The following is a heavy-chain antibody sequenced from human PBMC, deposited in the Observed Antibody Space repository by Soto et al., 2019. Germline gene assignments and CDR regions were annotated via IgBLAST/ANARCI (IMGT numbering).Heavy chain of an antibody. J-gene: IGHJ5*02. CDR1: GGSISSGDYY. V-gene: IGHV4-30-4*01. CDR3: ARLAYCGGDCFTRFDP. CDR2: IYYSGST. Sequence: PSETLSLTCTVSGGSISSGDYYWSWIRQPPGRGLEWIGYIYYSGSTYYNPSLKSRVTISVDTSKNQFSLKLSSVTAADTAVYYCARLAYCGGDCFTRFDPWGQGTLVTVSS. D-gene: IGHD2-21*02.